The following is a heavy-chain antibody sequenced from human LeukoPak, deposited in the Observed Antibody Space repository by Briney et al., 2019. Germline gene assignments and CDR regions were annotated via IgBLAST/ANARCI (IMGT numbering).Heavy chain of an antibody. J-gene: IGHJ4*02. V-gene: IGHV3-21*01. CDR2: ISSSSSYI. CDR3: ARQQWLDGAYYFDY. Sequence: GGSLRLSCAASGFTLSSSSMNWVRQAPGKGLEWVSSISSSSSYIYYADSLKGRFTISSDNAKNSLYLQMDSLRAEDTAVYYCARQQWLDGAYYFDYWGEGTLVTVSS. CDR1: GFTLSSSS. D-gene: IGHD6-19*01.